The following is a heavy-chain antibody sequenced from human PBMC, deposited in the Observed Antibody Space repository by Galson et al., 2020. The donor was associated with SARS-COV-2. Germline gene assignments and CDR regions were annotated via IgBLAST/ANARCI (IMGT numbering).Heavy chain of an antibody. D-gene: IGHD4-17*01. J-gene: IGHJ4*02. CDR1: GYSISSSSYY. Sequence: TLSLTCSVSGYSISSSSYYWGWIRQPPGKGLEWIGSMHNSGNTYYNPSLKSQFSISVDTSKNKISLKLSSVTAADTAVYYCARDRRNYGDYFDYWGQGTLVTVSS. CDR3: ARDRRNYGDYFDY. V-gene: IGHV4-39*07. CDR2: MHNSGNT.